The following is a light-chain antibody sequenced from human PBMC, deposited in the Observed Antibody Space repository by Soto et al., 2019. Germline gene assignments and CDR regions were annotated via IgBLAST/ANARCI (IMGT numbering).Light chain of an antibody. CDR1: QSVSSY. CDR3: QQRSNWPRYT. V-gene: IGKV3-11*01. Sequence: EIVLTQSPATLSLSPGERATLSCRASQSVSSYLAWYQQKPGQAPRLLIYDASNRATGIPARFSGSGSGKDFTLTISSLEPEDFAVYYCQQRSNWPRYTFGQGTKLEIK. J-gene: IGKJ2*01. CDR2: DAS.